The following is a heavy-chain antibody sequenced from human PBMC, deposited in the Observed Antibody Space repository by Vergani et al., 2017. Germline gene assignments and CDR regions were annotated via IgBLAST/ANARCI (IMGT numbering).Heavy chain of an antibody. Sequence: QVQLVQSGAEVKKPGSSVKVSCKASGGTFSNYAISWVRQAPGQGIEWMGGNIPIFGTANYATKFQGRVTITADESTSTAYMELSSLRSEDTAVYYGARDDLAYCGGDGYSIRFDIWGQGTMVTVSS. CDR1: GGTFSNYA. CDR3: ARDDLAYCGGDGYSIRFDI. D-gene: IGHD2-21*02. J-gene: IGHJ3*02. V-gene: IGHV1-69*01. CDR2: NIPIFGTA.